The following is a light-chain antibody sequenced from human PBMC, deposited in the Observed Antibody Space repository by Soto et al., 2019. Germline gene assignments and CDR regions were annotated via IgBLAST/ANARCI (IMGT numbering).Light chain of an antibody. J-gene: IGKJ1*01. V-gene: IGKV3-11*01. CDR2: DTF. Sequence: EIVLTQSPATLSLSPGERATLSCRASQSVSNYLTWYQQKPGQAPRLLVYDTFNRANGVPARFTGSGSDTDFTLTISSLEPEDFAVYYCQQRAGWPRTFGQGT. CDR3: QQRAGWPRT. CDR1: QSVSNY.